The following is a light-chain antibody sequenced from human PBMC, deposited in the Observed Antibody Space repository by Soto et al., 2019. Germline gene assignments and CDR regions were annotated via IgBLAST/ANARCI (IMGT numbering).Light chain of an antibody. CDR2: GAS. Sequence: EIVLTQSPGTLSLSPGERATLSCRASQSVSNNYLAWYQQKPGQAPRLLIYGASSRATGIPDRFSGSGSVTDFTLTISRLEPEDFAVYYCQQYGSAPLTFGGGTKVEIK. V-gene: IGKV3-20*01. CDR3: QQYGSAPLT. CDR1: QSVSNNY. J-gene: IGKJ4*01.